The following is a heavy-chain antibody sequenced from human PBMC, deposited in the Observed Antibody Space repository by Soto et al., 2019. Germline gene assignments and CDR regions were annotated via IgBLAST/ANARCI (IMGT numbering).Heavy chain of an antibody. CDR1: SVSRITYY. D-gene: IGHD2-15*01. J-gene: IGHJ6*03. CDR3: ARRTRGYMDV. V-gene: IGHV4-59*08. Sequence: SEPLSITCTISSVSRITYYCSSVRQPPGKGLEWIGYCYYSGSTNYNPSLKSRVTISVDTSKNQFSLKLTSVTAADTAVYYCARRTRGYMDVWGKGTTVTVSS. CDR2: CYYSGST.